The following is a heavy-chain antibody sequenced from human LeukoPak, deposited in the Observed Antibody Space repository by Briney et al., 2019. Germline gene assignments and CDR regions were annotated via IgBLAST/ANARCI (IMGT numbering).Heavy chain of an antibody. CDR2: IYHSGST. J-gene: IGHJ4*02. D-gene: IGHD2-8*02. CDR3: ARDLQSGGYFDY. CDR1: GGSISSGDYA. Sequence: SETLSLTCAVSGGSISSGDYAWSWIRQPPGKGLEWIGYIYHSGSTYYNPSLKSRVTMSADRSKNQFSLKLSSVTAADTAVYYCARDLQSGGYFDYWGQGTLVTVSS. V-gene: IGHV4-30-2*01.